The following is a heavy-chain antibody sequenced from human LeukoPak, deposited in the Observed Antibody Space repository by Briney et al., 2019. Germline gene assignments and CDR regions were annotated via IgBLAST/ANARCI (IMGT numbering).Heavy chain of an antibody. CDR3: ARSLLVLDAFDI. CDR2: IIPIFGTA. D-gene: IGHD3-10*01. CDR1: GGTFSSYA. V-gene: IGHV1-69*05. J-gene: IGHJ3*02. Sequence: SVKVSCKASGGTFSSYAISWVRQAPGQGLEWMGRIIPIFGTANYAQKFQGRVTMTRNTSISTAYMELSSLRSEDTAVYYCARSLLVLDAFDIWGQGTMVTVSS.